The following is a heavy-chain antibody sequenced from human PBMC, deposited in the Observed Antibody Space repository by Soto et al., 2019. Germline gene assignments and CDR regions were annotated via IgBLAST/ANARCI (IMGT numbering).Heavy chain of an antibody. CDR1: GGSISSNNW. D-gene: IGHD1-26*01. J-gene: IGHJ4*02. Sequence: QVQLQESGPGLVKPSGTLSLTCAVSGGSISSNNWWSWVRQPPGQGLEWIGEIYHSGTTNYNPSVESRVTISVDKSKNHFSLKLSSVAAADTAVYYCARGSGSSYGWYSDYWGQGTLVTVSS. V-gene: IGHV4-4*02. CDR3: ARGSGSSYGWYSDY. CDR2: IYHSGTT.